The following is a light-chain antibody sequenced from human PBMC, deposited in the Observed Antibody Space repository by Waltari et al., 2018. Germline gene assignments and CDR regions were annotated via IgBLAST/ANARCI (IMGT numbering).Light chain of an antibody. V-gene: IGLV2-23*02. J-gene: IGLJ2*01. CDR1: SGDGGSSKL. CDR3: CSYAGGSVI. CDR2: EVN. Sequence: QSGLTQPASVSGSPGQSITISCTGSSGDGGSSKLVPWYQRHPGKAPKLIISEVNDRPSGVSNRFSGSKSGNTASLTISGLQAEDEADYYCCSYAGGSVIFGGGTKLTVL.